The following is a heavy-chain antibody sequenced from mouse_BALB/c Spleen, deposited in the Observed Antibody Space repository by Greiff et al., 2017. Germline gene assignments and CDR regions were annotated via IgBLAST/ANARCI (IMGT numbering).Heavy chain of an antibody. D-gene: IGHD1-1*02. CDR3: ARCYYEPPFDY. CDR2: INPNNGGT. J-gene: IGHJ2*01. CDR1: GYTFTDYN. V-gene: IGHV1-18*01. Sequence: EVQLQQSGPELVKPGASVKIPCKASGYTFTDYNMDWVKQSHGKSLEWIGDINPNNGGTIYNQKFKGKATLTVDKSSSTAYMELRSLTSEDTAVYYCARCYYEPPFDYWGKAPLSQSPQ.